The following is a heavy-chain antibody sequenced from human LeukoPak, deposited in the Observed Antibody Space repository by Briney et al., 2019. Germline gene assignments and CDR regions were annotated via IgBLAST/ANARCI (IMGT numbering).Heavy chain of an antibody. J-gene: IGHJ2*01. D-gene: IGHD4-17*01. CDR3: ARSPDYGDPYWYFDL. V-gene: IGHV3-53*01. Sequence: PGGSLRLSCAASGFTVSSNYMSWVRPAPGKGLEWVSVIYRGGSTHYAGSVEGRFTISRDKSKNTVYLQLNSLRAEDTAVYYCARSPDYGDPYWYFDLWGRGTLVTVSS. CDR1: GFTVSSNY. CDR2: IYRGGST.